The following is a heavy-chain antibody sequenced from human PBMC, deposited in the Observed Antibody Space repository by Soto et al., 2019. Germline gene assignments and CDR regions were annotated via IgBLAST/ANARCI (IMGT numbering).Heavy chain of an antibody. Sequence: ASVKVSCKASGYTFTSYYLHWVRQAPVQGLEWMGIIRPSGGSTTYAQKFQGRVTMTRDTSTSTVYMELSSLRSEDTAVYYCARDIPVCGGVFHDAFYIWG. CDR3: ARDIPVCGGVFHDAFYI. CDR2: IRPSGGST. J-gene: IGHJ3*02. V-gene: IGHV1-46*01. D-gene: IGHD2-21*01. CDR1: GYTFTSYY.